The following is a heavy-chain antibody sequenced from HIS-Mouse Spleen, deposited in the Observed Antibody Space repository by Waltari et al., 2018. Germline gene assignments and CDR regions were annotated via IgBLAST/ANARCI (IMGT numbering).Heavy chain of an antibody. CDR1: GGPISRSSYY. CDR2: IYYSGST. CDR3: AREIPYSSSWYDWYFDL. Sequence: QLQLQESGPGLVKPSETLSLTCTVPGGPISRSSYYWGWIRQPPGKGLEWIGGIYYSGSTYYNPSLKSRVTISVDTSKNQFSLKLSSVTAADTAVYYCAREIPYSSSWYDWYFDLWGRGTLVTVSS. D-gene: IGHD6-13*01. V-gene: IGHV4-39*07. J-gene: IGHJ2*01.